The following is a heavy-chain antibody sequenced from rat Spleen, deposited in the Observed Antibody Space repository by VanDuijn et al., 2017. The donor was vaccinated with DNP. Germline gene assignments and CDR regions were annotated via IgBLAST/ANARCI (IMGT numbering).Heavy chain of an antibody. J-gene: IGHJ2*01. V-gene: IGHV5-7*01. CDR2: ISYDGSGT. CDR1: RFTFSDYS. Sequence: EVQLVESGGGLVQPGRSLKLSCAASRFTFSDYSMAWVRQAPRKGLEWVATISYDGSGTYYRESVKGRFTISRDNAKSTLFLQMDSLRSEDTATYYCARPDYWGQGVMVTVSS. CDR3: ARPDY.